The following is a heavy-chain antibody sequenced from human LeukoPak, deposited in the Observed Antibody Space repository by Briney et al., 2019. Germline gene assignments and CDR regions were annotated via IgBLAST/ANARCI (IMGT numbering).Heavy chain of an antibody. D-gene: IGHD5-18*01. V-gene: IGHV4-59*01. CDR3: ARGWDTGYSYYGMDV. J-gene: IGHJ6*02. CDR2: IYYSGNT. Sequence: SETRSLTCTVSGGSISGYYWSWIRQPPGKGLEWIGYIYYSGNTNYNPSLKSRVTLSVDTSTNQLFLKLSSVTAADTAVYYCARGWDTGYSYYGMDVWGPGTTVTVSS. CDR1: GGSISGYY.